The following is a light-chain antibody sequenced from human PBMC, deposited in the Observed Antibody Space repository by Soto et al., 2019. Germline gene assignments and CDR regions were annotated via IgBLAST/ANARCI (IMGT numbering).Light chain of an antibody. CDR3: CLCTTPGRYG. CDR1: SSDVGGYNY. V-gene: IGLV2-14*01. Sequence: QSVLTQPASVSGSPGQSITISCTGTSSDVGGYNYVSWYQQHPGKAPKLMIYDISNRPSGVPNRFSWSKSANSASLTISGLQAEDEADYYCCLCTTPGRYGFGTGTKVT. J-gene: IGLJ1*01. CDR2: DIS.